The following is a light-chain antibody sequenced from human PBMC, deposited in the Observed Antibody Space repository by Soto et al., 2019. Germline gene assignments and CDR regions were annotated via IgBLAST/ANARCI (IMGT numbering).Light chain of an antibody. Sequence: QCVLTQPVSVSGSPVQSITISCTGSSSDVGSYTLVSWYQQHPGKVLKLMIYEVSKRPSGVSVRFSGSRSGNTASLTISGLQAEDEADYFCWSYAGSFTYVFGTGTKVTVL. CDR2: EVS. CDR3: WSYAGSFTYV. V-gene: IGLV2-23*02. J-gene: IGLJ1*01. CDR1: SSDVGSYTL.